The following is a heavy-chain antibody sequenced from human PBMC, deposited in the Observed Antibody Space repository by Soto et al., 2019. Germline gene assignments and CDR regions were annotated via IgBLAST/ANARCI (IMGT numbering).Heavy chain of an antibody. V-gene: IGHV3-23*01. J-gene: IGHJ6*02. CDR3: AKLEGRFGNAMDV. D-gene: IGHD3-3*01. Sequence: EVQLLESGGGLVQPGGSLRLSCAASGLTFRTYGMAWVRQAPGKGLEWVSAISADGGTTSYADSVRSRFTISRDISKITLYLQMNSLRAEDTAVYYWAKLEGRFGNAMDVWGQGTTVTVSS. CDR2: ISADGGTT. CDR1: GLTFRTYG.